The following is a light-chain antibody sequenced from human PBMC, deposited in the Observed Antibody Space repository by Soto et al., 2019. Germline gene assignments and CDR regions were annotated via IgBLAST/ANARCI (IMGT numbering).Light chain of an antibody. CDR1: SSDVGGYNY. CDR3: SSYAGSLYV. Sequence: QSVLIQPPSASGSPGQSVTISCTGTSSDVGGYNYVSWYQQHPGKAPKLMIYEVSKRPSGVPDRFSGSKSGNTVSLTVSGLQAEDEADYYCSSYAGSLYVFGTGTKLTVL. CDR2: EVS. V-gene: IGLV2-8*01. J-gene: IGLJ1*01.